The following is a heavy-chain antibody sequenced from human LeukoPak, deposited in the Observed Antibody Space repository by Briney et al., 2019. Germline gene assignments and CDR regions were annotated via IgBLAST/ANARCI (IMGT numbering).Heavy chain of an antibody. CDR3: AKDRNQGIRAAAFDY. V-gene: IGHV3-30*18. D-gene: IGHD6-13*01. Sequence: PGGSLRLSCAASGFTFSSYGMHWVRQAPGKGLEWVAVISYDGSNKYYADSVKGRFTISRDNSKDTLYLQMNSLRAEDTAVYYCAKDRNQGIRAAAFDYLGQGTLVTVSS. J-gene: IGHJ4*02. CDR1: GFTFSSYG. CDR2: ISYDGSNK.